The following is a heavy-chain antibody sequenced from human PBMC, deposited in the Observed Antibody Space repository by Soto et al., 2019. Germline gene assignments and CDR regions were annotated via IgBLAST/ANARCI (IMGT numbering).Heavy chain of an antibody. CDR3: AKDRVYYDSSGSDY. V-gene: IGHV3-30*18. Sequence: GGSLRLSCAASGFTFSSYGMHWVRQAPGKGLEWVAVISYDGSNKYYADSVKGRFTISRDNSKNTLYLQMNSLRAEDTAVYYCAKDRVYYDSSGSDYWGQGTLVTVSS. CDR1: GFTFSSYG. CDR2: ISYDGSNK. D-gene: IGHD3-22*01. J-gene: IGHJ4*02.